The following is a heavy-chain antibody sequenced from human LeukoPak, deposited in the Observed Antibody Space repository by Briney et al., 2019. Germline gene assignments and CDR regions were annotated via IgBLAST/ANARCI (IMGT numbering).Heavy chain of an antibody. V-gene: IGHV4-34*01. D-gene: IGHD6-13*01. CDR3: ARDPGAVSSSSSYNWFDP. CDR1: GGSFSGYY. Sequence: SETLSLTCAVYGGSFSGYYWSWIRQPPGKGLEWIGEINHSGSTNYNPSLKSRVTISVDTSKNQFSLKLSSVTAADTAVYYCARDPGAVSSSSSYNWFDPWGQGTLVTVSS. J-gene: IGHJ5*02. CDR2: INHSGST.